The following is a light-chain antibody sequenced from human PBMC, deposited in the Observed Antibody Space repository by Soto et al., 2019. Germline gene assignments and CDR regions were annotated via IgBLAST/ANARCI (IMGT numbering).Light chain of an antibody. Sequence: IVLTQSPGPLSLTPGERATLSCSTSQSVSSSCLAWYQQKPGEAPRLLIYGASSRATGIPDRFSGSGSGTDFTLTISRLEPEDFAVYYCQQYGSSPRFTFGPGSKVDIK. J-gene: IGKJ3*01. CDR1: QSVSSSC. CDR2: GAS. CDR3: QQYGSSPRFT. V-gene: IGKV3-20*01.